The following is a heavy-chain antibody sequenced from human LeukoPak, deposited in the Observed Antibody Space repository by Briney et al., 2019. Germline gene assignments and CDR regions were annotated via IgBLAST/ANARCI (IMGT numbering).Heavy chain of an antibody. CDR2: ISAYNGNT. CDR1: GYTFTAYY. D-gene: IGHD1-1*01. CDR3: ARDGFYNWNDDRRPFDY. Sequence: GASVKVSCKASGYTFTAYYMHWVRQAPGQGLEWMGWISAYNGNTIYKQNFQGRVTMTTDTSTSTAYMELRSLRSDDTAVYFCARDGFYNWNDDRRPFDYWGQGTLVTVSS. V-gene: IGHV1-18*04. J-gene: IGHJ4*02.